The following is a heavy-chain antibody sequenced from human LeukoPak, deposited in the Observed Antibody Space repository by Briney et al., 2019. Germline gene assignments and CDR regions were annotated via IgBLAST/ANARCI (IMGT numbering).Heavy chain of an antibody. CDR1: GYTFTSYG. D-gene: IGHD6-13*01. V-gene: IGHV1-18*01. Sequence: ASVKVSCKASGYTFTSYGISWVRQAPGQGLEWMGWISAYNGNTNYAQKLQGRVTMTTDTSTSTAYMELRSLRSDDTAVYYCARETGSLAAADEYYFDYWGQGTLVTVSS. CDR2: ISAYNGNT. J-gene: IGHJ4*02. CDR3: ARETGSLAAADEYYFDY.